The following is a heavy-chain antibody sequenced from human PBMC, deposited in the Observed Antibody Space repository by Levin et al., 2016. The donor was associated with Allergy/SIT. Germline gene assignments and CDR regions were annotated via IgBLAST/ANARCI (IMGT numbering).Heavy chain of an antibody. D-gene: IGHD2-2*01. CDR2: INPSGGNT. Sequence: WVRQAPGQGLEWMGIINPSGGNTNYAQKFQGRVTMTRDTSTSTVYMDLGSLRSEDTAVYYCARVPVPAAIYYYYYGMDVWGQGTTVTVSS. V-gene: IGHV1-46*01. CDR3: ARVPVPAAIYYYYYGMDV. J-gene: IGHJ6*02.